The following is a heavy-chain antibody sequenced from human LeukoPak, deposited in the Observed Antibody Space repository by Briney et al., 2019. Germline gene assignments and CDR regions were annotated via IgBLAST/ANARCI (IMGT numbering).Heavy chain of an antibody. Sequence: GASVKVSCNCSGYTFTDYGLSWVRQAPGQGLEWMGWISAYNGNTNYAQKLQGRVTMTTDTSTSTAYMELRSLRSDDTAVYYCARDRGPGTTRGSDYWGQGTLVTVSS. CDR2: ISAYNGNT. CDR3: ARDRGPGTTRGSDY. D-gene: IGHD1-1*01. J-gene: IGHJ4*02. V-gene: IGHV1-18*04. CDR1: GYTFTDYG.